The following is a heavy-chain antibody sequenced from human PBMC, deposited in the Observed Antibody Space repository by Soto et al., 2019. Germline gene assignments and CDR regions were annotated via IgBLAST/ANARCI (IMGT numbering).Heavy chain of an antibody. D-gene: IGHD1-26*01. CDR2: IYHSGTA. J-gene: IGHJ4*02. Sequence: SETLSLTCDVSGDSISSDIWWTWVRQTPGKGLEWIGFIYHSGTAHYNPSLKSRVTMSVDKSKNQFSLILTSLTAADTALYFCAIAAYYRFNYWGQGTPVTVSS. V-gene: IGHV4-4*02. CDR1: GDSISSDIW. CDR3: AIAAYYRFNY.